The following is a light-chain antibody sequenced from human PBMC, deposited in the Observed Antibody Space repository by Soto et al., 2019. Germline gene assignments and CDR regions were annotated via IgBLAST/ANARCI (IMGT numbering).Light chain of an antibody. CDR2: GAA. Sequence: EIVLTQSPATRSVSPGERATLSCRAVRSVRNNWAGYQQKPGQAPRLLIYGAATRATGSPARFSGSGSGTEFTLTISSLYSEDFAVYYCQQYNNWPPWTFGQGTQLDI. CDR3: QQYNNWPPWT. CDR1: RSVRNN. V-gene: IGKV3-15*01. J-gene: IGKJ1*01.